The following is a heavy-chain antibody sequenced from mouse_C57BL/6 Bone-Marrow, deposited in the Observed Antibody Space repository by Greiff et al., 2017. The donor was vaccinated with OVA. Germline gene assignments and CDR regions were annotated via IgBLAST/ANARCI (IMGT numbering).Heavy chain of an antibody. CDR3: VPVSFAY. CDR1: GFSFNTYA. J-gene: IGHJ3*01. V-gene: IGHV10-1*01. CDR2: IRSKSNNYAT. Sequence: EVQVVESGGGLVQPKGSLKLSCAASGFSFNTYAMNWVRQAPGKGLEWVARIRSKSNNYATYYADSVKDSFTISRDDSESMLYLQIDNLKTEDTAMYYCVPVSFAYWGQGTLVTVSA.